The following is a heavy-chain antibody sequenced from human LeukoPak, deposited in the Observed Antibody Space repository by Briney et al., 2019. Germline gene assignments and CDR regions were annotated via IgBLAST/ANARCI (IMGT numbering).Heavy chain of an antibody. CDR2: ISGSGDST. V-gene: IGHV3-23*01. J-gene: IGHJ4*02. D-gene: IGHD3-22*01. CDR1: GFTFSSYA. CDR3: AKELNYYDSSGYFDY. Sequence: PGGSLRLSCAASGFTFSSYAMSWVRQAPGKGLEWVSAISGSGDSTYYADSVKGRFTISRDGSKNTLSLQMNSLRAEDTAVYYCAKELNYYDSSGYFDYWGQGTLVTVSS.